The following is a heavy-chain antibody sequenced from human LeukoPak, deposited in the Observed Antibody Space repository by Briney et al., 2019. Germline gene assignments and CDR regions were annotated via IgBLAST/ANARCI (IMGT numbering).Heavy chain of an antibody. CDR1: GFSLSTSGVG. D-gene: IGHD6-13*01. V-gene: IGHV2-5*02. Sequence: KVSGPTLMKPTQTLTLTCTFSGFSLSTSGVGVGWIRQPPGKALEWLALIYWDDDKRYSPSLKSRLTITKDTSKNQVVLTMTNMDPVDTATYYCARGEQQLVRPFFDYWGQGTLVTVSS. CDR2: IYWDDDK. CDR3: ARGEQQLVRPFFDY. J-gene: IGHJ4*02.